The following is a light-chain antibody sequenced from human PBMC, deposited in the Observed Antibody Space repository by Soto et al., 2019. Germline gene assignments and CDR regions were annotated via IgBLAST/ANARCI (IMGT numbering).Light chain of an antibody. J-gene: IGLJ1*01. CDR1: SSDVGGYKY. CDR2: DIR. Sequence: QSALTQPASVSGSPGQSITISCTGTSSDVGGYKYVSWYQQHPGKAPKLMIYDIRNRPSGVSNRFSGSKSGNTASLTISGLQAEDEADYYCSSYTSSSTRVFGTGTKLTV. CDR3: SSYTSSSTRV. V-gene: IGLV2-14*03.